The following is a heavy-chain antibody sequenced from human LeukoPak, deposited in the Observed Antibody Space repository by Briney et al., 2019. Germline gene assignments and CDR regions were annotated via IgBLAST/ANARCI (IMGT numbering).Heavy chain of an antibody. V-gene: IGHV4-38-2*02. J-gene: IGHJ4*02. D-gene: IGHD3-22*01. Sequence: PSETLSPTCTVSGYSISSGYYWGWIRQPPGKGLEWIGSIYHSGSTYYNPSLKSRVTISVDTSKNQFSLKLSSVTAADTAVYYCARLHYDSSGYYLDYWGQGTLVTVSS. CDR1: GYSISSGYY. CDR2: IYHSGST. CDR3: ARLHYDSSGYYLDY.